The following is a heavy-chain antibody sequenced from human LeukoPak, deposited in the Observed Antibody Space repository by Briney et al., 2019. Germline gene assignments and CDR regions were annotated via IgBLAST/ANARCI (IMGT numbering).Heavy chain of an antibody. CDR1: GGSVRSSSYY. CDR3: ARHPTSEWYFDL. CDR2: IDYSGST. V-gene: IGHV4-39*01. Sequence: SETLSLTCTVSGGSVRSSSYYWGWIRQPPGKGLEWIGSIDYSGSTYYSPSLKSRVTISVYTSKNQFSLKLRSVTAADTAVYYCARHPTSEWYFDLWGRGTLVTVSS. J-gene: IGHJ2*01.